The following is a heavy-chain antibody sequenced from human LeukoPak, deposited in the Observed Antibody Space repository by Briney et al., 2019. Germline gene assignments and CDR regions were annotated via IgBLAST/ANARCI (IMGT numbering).Heavy chain of an antibody. CDR1: GFTVSSKY. CDR2: IYSGGST. V-gene: IGHV3-66*02. J-gene: IGHJ3*02. Sequence: GGSLRLSCAASGFTVSSKYMTWVRQAPGKGLEWVSGIYSGGSTYYADSVKGRFTISRDNSKKTLYLQLNSLRAEDTAVYYCARDVVVVPPAIASYDAFDIWGQGTMVAVCS. D-gene: IGHD2-2*02. CDR3: ARDVVVVPPAIASYDAFDI.